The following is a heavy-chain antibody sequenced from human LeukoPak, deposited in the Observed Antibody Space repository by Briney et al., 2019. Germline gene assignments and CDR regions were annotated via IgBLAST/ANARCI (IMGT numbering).Heavy chain of an antibody. Sequence: PGGSLTLSCAASGFTFSSHTMSWVRQAPGKGLERVSSITGSAGGTYYADSVKGRFTISRDNSKNTLFLQMNSLRAEDTAVYYSAKGGLSPLDYWGRGTPVTVSS. V-gene: IGHV3-23*01. CDR1: GFTFSSHT. J-gene: IGHJ4*02. CDR3: AKGGLSPLDY. CDR2: ITGSAGGT. D-gene: IGHD2-2*01.